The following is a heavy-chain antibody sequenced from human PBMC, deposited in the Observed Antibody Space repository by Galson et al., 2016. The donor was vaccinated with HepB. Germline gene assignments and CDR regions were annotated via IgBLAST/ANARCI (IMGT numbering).Heavy chain of an antibody. D-gene: IGHD5-18*01. CDR2: IKSRTDGGTT. Sequence: SLRLSCAASGFTFRNAWMSWVRQAPGKGLEWVGRIKSRTDGGTTDYGAPVKGRFTIPRNDSENTLFMQMDSLRAEDTAVYYCAKCEVDTVINRRGWANWFDPWGQGTLVTVSS. V-gene: IGHV3-15*01. J-gene: IGHJ5*02. CDR3: AKCEVDTVINRRGWANWFDP. CDR1: GFTFRNAW.